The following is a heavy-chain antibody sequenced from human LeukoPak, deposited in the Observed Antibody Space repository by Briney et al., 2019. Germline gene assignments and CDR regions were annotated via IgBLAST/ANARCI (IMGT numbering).Heavy chain of an antibody. CDR1: GFTFDDYG. D-gene: IGHD6-13*01. CDR2: ISWNSGSI. J-gene: IGHJ4*02. Sequence: GRSLRLSCAASGFTFDDYGMHWVRRAPGKGLEWVSGISWNSGSIGYADSVKGRFTISRDNARNSLYLQMNSLRPEDTALYYCAKERYAAAGSFDYWGQGTLVTVSS. CDR3: AKERYAAAGSFDY. V-gene: IGHV3-9*01.